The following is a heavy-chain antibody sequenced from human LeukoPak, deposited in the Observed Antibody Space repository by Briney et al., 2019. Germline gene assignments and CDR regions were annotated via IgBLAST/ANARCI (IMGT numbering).Heavy chain of an antibody. Sequence: PSETLSLTCTVSGGSISSYYWSWIRQPAGKGLEWIGRIYTSGSTNYNPSLKSRVTMSVDTSKNQFSLKLSSVPAADTAVYYCASYHYDILTGYRNYAFDIWGQGTMVTVSS. D-gene: IGHD3-9*01. CDR1: GGSISSYY. J-gene: IGHJ3*02. CDR3: ASYHYDILTGYRNYAFDI. V-gene: IGHV4-4*07. CDR2: IYTSGST.